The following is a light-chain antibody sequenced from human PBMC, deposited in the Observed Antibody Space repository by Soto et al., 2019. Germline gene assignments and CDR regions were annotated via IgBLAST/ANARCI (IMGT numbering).Light chain of an antibody. Sequence: EIVMTQSPATLSVSPGERATLSCRASQSVSGNLAWSQQKPGQAPRLLIYGASTRANGIPARFSGSGSGAEFSLNISSLQSEDFAVYYCQQYNSWFSITFGQGTRLEIK. J-gene: IGKJ5*01. CDR2: GAS. V-gene: IGKV3-15*01. CDR3: QQYNSWFSIT. CDR1: QSVSGN.